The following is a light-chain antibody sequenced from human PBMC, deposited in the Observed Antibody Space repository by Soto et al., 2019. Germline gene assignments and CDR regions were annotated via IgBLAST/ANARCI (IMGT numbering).Light chain of an antibody. V-gene: IGKV3-20*01. J-gene: IGKJ5*01. CDR2: GAF. CDR3: QKYGTSPIN. CDR1: PSVTNY. Sequence: EIVFTHSPATLSLSQVERATLSCRASPSVTNYLAWYQQKPGQPPRLLIYGAFNRAAGIPARFSGSGSGTDFTLTISRLEPEDFAVYYCQKYGTSPINCGQGKRREIK.